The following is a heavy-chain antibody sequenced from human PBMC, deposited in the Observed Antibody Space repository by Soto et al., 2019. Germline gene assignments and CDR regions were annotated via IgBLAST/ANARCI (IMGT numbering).Heavy chain of an antibody. CDR1: GYTFTSYG. V-gene: IGHV1-18*01. CDR2: ISAYNGNT. Sequence: ASVKVSCKASGYTFTSYGISWVRQAPGQGLEWMGWISAYNGNTNYAQKFQGRVTITADESTSTAYMELSSLRSEDTAVYYCARPLSIAAAVKAVYGMDVWGQGTTVTVSS. D-gene: IGHD6-13*01. J-gene: IGHJ6*02. CDR3: ARPLSIAAAVKAVYGMDV.